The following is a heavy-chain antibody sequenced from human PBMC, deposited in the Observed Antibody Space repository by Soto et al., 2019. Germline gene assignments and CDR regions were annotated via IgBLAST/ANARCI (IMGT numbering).Heavy chain of an antibody. V-gene: IGHV1-69*01. J-gene: IGHJ6*02. CDR2: IIPVFGRK. D-gene: IGHD3-3*02. Sequence: QVQLVQSGSDVKKPGSSVKVSCKASGGTFRNYAISWVRQAPGQGLEWMGGIIPVFGRKNYAQKFQGRVTLTADESTSTAYMEVSSLSSEDTAVYYCVLGTTSRYYYGMDVWGRGTTVAVSS. CDR3: VLGTTSRYYYGMDV. CDR1: GGTFRNYA.